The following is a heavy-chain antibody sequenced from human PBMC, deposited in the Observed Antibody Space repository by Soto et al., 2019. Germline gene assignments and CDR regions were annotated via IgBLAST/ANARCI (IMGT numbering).Heavy chain of an antibody. CDR2: ISYDGNNK. J-gene: IGHJ4*02. CDR1: EFTFSNYA. V-gene: IGHV3-30*03. D-gene: IGHD4-17*01. CDR3: ARGPSYSDSYVDH. Sequence: QVQLVESGGGAVQPGGSRRLSCAASEFTFSNYAMHWVRQAPGKGLQWLAVISYDGNNKYYADSVEGRFTISRDNSKNTVYLQMNSLRLEDTAVYYWARGPSYSDSYVDHWGQGTLVTVSS.